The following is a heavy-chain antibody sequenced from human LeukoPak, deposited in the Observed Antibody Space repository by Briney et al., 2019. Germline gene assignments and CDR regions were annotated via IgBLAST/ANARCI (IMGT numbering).Heavy chain of an antibody. CDR3: ARLVSVWGSYRLRAYYYYMDV. CDR1: GYSFTSYW. Sequence: GESLKISCKGSGYSFTSYWIGWVRQMPGKGLEWMGIIYPGDSDTRYSPSFQGQVTISADKSISTAYLQWSSLKASDTAMYYCARLVSVWGSYRLRAYYYYMDVWGKGTTITISS. D-gene: IGHD3-16*02. CDR2: IYPGDSDT. V-gene: IGHV5-51*01. J-gene: IGHJ6*03.